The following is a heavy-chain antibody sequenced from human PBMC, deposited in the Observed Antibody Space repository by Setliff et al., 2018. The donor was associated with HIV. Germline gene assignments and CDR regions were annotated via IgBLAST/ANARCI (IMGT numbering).Heavy chain of an antibody. Sequence: ASVKVSCKASGYTFTSYAMHWVRQAPGQRLEWMGWINLVTGKTAYLQKFQGRVTITRDTSASTAYMEMSSLTSEDTAVYYCARDRSLAHFDWWGQGTLVTVSS. V-gene: IGHV1-3*01. D-gene: IGHD1-26*01. CDR1: GYTFTSYA. CDR2: INLVTGKT. CDR3: ARDRSLAHFDW. J-gene: IGHJ4*02.